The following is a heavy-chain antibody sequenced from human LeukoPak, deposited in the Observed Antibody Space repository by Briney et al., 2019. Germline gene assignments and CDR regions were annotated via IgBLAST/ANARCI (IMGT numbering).Heavy chain of an antibody. CDR1: AFSFSGYN. V-gene: IGHV3-23*01. Sequence: GGSLRLSCAASAFSFSGYNMNWVRQAPGKGLEWVSAISGSGGSTYYADSVKGRFTISRDNSKNTLYLQMNSLRAEDTAVYYCAKDNSVGVVVPAATDYFDYWGQGTLVTVSS. CDR2: ISGSGGST. D-gene: IGHD2-2*01. J-gene: IGHJ4*02. CDR3: AKDNSVGVVVPAATDYFDY.